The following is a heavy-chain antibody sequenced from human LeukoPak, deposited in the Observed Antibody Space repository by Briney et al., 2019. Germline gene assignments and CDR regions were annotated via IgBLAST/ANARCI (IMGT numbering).Heavy chain of an antibody. V-gene: IGHV4-39*01. D-gene: IGHD6-13*01. J-gene: IGHJ4*02. Sequence: SETLSLTCTVSGGSISSSSYYWGWIRQPPGKGLEWTGSIYYSGSTYYNPSLKSRVTISVDTSKNQFSLKLSSVTAADTAVYYCARRFRQQHTRYYFDYWGQGTLVTVSS. CDR3: ARRFRQQHTRYYFDY. CDR1: GGSISSSSYY. CDR2: IYYSGST.